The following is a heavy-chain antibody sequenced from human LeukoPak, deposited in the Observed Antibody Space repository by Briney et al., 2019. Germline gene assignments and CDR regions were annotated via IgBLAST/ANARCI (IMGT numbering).Heavy chain of an antibody. CDR3: ARARWLYDAFDI. V-gene: IGHV3-66*01. CDR1: GFTVSSNY. CDR2: IYSGGNT. J-gene: IGHJ3*02. D-gene: IGHD5-24*01. Sequence: GGSLRLSCAASGFTVSSNYMSWVRQAPGKGLEWVSVIYSGGNTYYADSVRGRFTISRDNSKNTLYLQMNSLRAEDTAVYYCARARWLYDAFDIWGQGTMVTVSS.